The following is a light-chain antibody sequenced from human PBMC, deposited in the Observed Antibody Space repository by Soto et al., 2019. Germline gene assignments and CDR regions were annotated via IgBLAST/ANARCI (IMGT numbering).Light chain of an antibody. CDR2: AAS. J-gene: IGKJ4*01. CDR1: QSISNW. CDR3: QHANSFHL. V-gene: IGKV1-12*01. Sequence: DIQMTQSPSSVSASVGDRVTITCRASQSISNWLAWYQQKPGKAPKLLIYAASTLQSGVPSRFTGSGSGTDFTLTINNLQPEDFATYYCQHANSFHLFGGGTKVEIK.